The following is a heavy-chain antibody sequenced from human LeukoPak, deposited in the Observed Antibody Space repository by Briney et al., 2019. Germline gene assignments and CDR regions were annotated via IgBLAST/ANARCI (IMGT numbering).Heavy chain of an antibody. V-gene: IGHV3-74*01. Sequence: GGSLRLSCAASGFTFGSYWMHWVRQAPGKGLVWVSRINTDGSFTNYADSVKGRFTISRDSAKNTLYLQMNSLRAEDTAVYYCARAVNSASKSDYWGQGTLVTVSS. J-gene: IGHJ4*02. CDR2: INTDGSFT. D-gene: IGHD2-2*01. CDR3: ARAVNSASKSDY. CDR1: GFTFGSYW.